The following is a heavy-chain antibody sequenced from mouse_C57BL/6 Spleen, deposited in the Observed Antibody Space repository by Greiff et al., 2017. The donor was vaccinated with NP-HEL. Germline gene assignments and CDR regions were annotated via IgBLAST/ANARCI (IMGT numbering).Heavy chain of an antibody. V-gene: IGHV5-4*01. D-gene: IGHD2-4*01. CDR2: ISDGGSYT. CDR1: GFTFSSYA. CDR3: ARDDDYDDYYAMDY. Sequence: EVKVEESGGGLVKPGGSLKLSCAASGFTFSSYAMSWVRQTPEKRLEWVATISDGGSYTYYPDNVKGRFTISRDNAKNNLYLQMSHLKSEDTAMYYCARDDDYDDYYAMDYWGQGTSVTVSS. J-gene: IGHJ4*01.